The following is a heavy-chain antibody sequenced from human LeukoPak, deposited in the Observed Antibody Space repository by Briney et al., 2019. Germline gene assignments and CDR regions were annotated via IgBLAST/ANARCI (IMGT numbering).Heavy chain of an antibody. J-gene: IGHJ4*02. CDR3: AKHSRRDLMWVGEGYHFGY. V-gene: IGHV3-23*01. Sequence: GGSLRLSCAASGFTFSSYAMSWVRQAPGKGLEWVSAISGSGGSTYYADSVKGRFTILRDNSKNTLYLQMTSLRAEDTAVYYCAKHSRRDLMWVGEGYHFGYWGQGTLVTVSS. CDR2: ISGSGGST. D-gene: IGHD3-10*01. CDR1: GFTFSSYA.